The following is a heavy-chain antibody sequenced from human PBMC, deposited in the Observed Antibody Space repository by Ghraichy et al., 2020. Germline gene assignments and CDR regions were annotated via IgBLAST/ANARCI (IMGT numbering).Heavy chain of an antibody. D-gene: IGHD1-26*01. V-gene: IGHV1-18*01. CDR3: ARELVGATGVSWFDP. CDR2: ISAYNGNT. J-gene: IGHJ5*02. CDR1: GYTFTSYG. Sequence: ASVKVSCKASGYTFTSYGISWVRQAPGQGLEWMGWISAYNGNTNYAQKLQGRVTMTTDTSTSTAYMELRSLRSDDTAVYYCARELVGATGVSWFDPWGQGTLVTVSS.